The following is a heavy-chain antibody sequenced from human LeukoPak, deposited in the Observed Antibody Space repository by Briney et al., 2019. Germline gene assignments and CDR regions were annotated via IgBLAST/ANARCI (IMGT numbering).Heavy chain of an antibody. J-gene: IGHJ4*02. CDR3: ARGPNFGDYVDFLDS. V-gene: IGHV3-7*01. CDR1: GFTFSDYW. Sequence: AGSLRLSCAASGFTFSDYWMTWVRLAPGKGLEWVANIKQGGSQKYYVDSVKGRFTISRDDAKSTLFLQMNNLRAEDSALYYCARGPNFGDYVDFLDSWGQGTLVTVSS. D-gene: IGHD4-17*01. CDR2: IKQGGSQK.